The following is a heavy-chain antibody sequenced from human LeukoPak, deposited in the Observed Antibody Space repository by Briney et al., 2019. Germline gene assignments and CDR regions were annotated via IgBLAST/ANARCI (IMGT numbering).Heavy chain of an antibody. CDR1: GFTFDDYA. CDR2: ISWDGGTT. V-gene: IGHV3-43D*03. J-gene: IGHJ4*02. Sequence: GGPLRLSCAASGFTFDDYAMHWVRQAPGKGLEWVSLISWDGGTTYYVDSVKGRFTISRDNSKNSLYLQMNSLRAEDTALYYCAKDYDNSGLDYWGQGTLVTVSS. D-gene: IGHD3-22*01. CDR3: AKDYDNSGLDY.